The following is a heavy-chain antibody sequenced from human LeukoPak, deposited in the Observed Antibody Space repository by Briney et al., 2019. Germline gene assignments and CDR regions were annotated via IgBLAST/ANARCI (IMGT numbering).Heavy chain of an antibody. CDR2: MNPKSGNT. Sequence: ASVKVSCKASGYTFTNYDINWVRQATGQGPEWMGWMNPKSGNTGYAQKFQGGVTMTRNTSISTAYMELSSLRSDDTAVYYCARDQDIVVVVAALRQREMDGFDPWGQGTLVTVSS. CDR1: GYTFTNYD. CDR3: ARDQDIVVVVAALRQREMDGFDP. D-gene: IGHD2-15*01. V-gene: IGHV1-8*01. J-gene: IGHJ5*02.